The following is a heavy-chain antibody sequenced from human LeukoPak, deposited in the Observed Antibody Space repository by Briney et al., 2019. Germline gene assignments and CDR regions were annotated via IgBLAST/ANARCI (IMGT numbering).Heavy chain of an antibody. D-gene: IGHD5-18*01. CDR2: INPNSDGT. J-gene: IGHJ5*02. Sequence: ASVKVSCKASGYTFTGYYMHWVRQAPGQGLEWMGWINPNSDGTNYAQKFQGRVTMTRDTSISTAYMELSRLRSDDTAVYYCAREEGGIQLWFRNWFDPWGQGTLVTVSS. CDR1: GYTFTGYY. CDR3: AREEGGIQLWFRNWFDP. V-gene: IGHV1-2*02.